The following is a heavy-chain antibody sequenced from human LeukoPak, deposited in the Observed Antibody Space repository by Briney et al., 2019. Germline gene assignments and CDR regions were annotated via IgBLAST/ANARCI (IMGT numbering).Heavy chain of an antibody. J-gene: IGHJ4*02. Sequence: GASVKVSCKDSGYTFTSYGISWVRQAPGQGLEWMGWISAYNGNTNYAQKLQGRVTMTTDTSTSTAYMELRSLRSDDTAVYYCARDRTIFGVVIGDFDYWGQGTLVTVSS. D-gene: IGHD3-3*01. CDR2: ISAYNGNT. V-gene: IGHV1-18*01. CDR3: ARDRTIFGVVIGDFDY. CDR1: GYTFTSYG.